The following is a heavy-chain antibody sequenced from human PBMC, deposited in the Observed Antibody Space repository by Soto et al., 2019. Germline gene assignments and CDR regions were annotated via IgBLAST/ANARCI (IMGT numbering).Heavy chain of an antibody. CDR1: GFTFSNAC. V-gene: IGHV3-15*07. J-gene: IGHJ6*02. D-gene: IGHD2-21*01. Sequence: PGGSLRLSCAASGFTFSNACMNWVRQAPGKGLEWVGHIKSKTDGGTTDYAAPVKGRFTISRDDSKNTLYLQMNSLKTEDTAVYYCTTGIDSHIYYYYYGMDVWGQGTTVTVSS. CDR2: IKSKTDGGTT. CDR3: TTGIDSHIYYYYYGMDV.